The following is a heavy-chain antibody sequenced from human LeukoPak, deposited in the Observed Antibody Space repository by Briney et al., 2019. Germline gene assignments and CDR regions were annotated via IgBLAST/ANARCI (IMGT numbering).Heavy chain of an antibody. D-gene: IGHD1-14*01. Sequence: GGSLRLSCAASGFTVSSNYMSWVRQAPGKGLEWVSVIYSGGSTYYADSVKGRFTISRDNSKNTLYLQMNSLRAEDTAVYYCARAPKDRTGAHYFDYWGQGTLVTVSS. CDR3: ARAPKDRTGAHYFDY. V-gene: IGHV3-53*01. CDR1: GFTVSSNY. J-gene: IGHJ4*02. CDR2: IYSGGST.